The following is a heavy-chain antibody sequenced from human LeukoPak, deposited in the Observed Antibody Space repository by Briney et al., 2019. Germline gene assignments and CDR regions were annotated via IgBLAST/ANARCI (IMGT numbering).Heavy chain of an antibody. CDR3: ARSGRINGSGATDY. V-gene: IGHV1-2*06. D-gene: IGHD3-10*01. CDR2: INPNSGGT. Sequence: ASVKVSCKASGYTFTGYYMHWVRQAPGQGLEWMGRINPNSGGTNYAQKFQGRVTMTRDTSISTAYMELSRLRSDATAVYYWARSGRINGSGATDYGGQGTLVTVSS. CDR1: GYTFTGYY. J-gene: IGHJ4*02.